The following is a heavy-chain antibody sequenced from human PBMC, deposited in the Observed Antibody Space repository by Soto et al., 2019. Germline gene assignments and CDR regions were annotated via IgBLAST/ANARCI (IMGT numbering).Heavy chain of an antibody. V-gene: IGHV4-34*01. CDR2: INHSGST. CDR3: ARDLGWFGEFPLPYYYGMDV. D-gene: IGHD3-10*01. CDR1: GGSFSGYD. Sequence: SETLSLTCAVYGGSFSGYDWTWIRQPPGTGLEWIGEINHSGSTNYNPSLKSRVTISVDTSKNQFSLKLTSVTAADTAVYYCARDLGWFGEFPLPYYYGMDVWGQGTTVTVSS. J-gene: IGHJ6*02.